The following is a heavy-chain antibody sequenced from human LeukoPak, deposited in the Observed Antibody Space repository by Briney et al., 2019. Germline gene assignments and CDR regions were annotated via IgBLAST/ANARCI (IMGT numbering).Heavy chain of an antibody. Sequence: GSLRLSCAASGFTFSSYGMHWVRQAPGKGLEGVAVIWYDGSNKYYADSVKGRFTISRDNSKNTLYLQMNSLRAEDTAVYYCARDRRDSSSWYGFLVYWGQGTLVTVSS. CDR3: ARDRRDSSSWYGFLVY. CDR1: GFTFSSYG. J-gene: IGHJ4*02. V-gene: IGHV3-33*01. D-gene: IGHD6-13*01. CDR2: IWYDGSNK.